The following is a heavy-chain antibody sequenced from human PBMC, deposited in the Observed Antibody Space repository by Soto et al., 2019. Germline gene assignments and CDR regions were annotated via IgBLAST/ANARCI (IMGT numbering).Heavy chain of an antibody. Sequence: QIQLVQSGPEVKKPGASVKVSCKASGYTFTDYGITWVRQAPGQGLEWLGWISAYNGHTNYAQKVQGRVTMTTDTSTSTAYVEVRSLRSDDTAVYYCARVGATTGKTSNEHWGQGTLVTVSS. V-gene: IGHV1-18*01. J-gene: IGHJ1*01. CDR1: GYTFTDYG. CDR3: ARVGATTGKTSNEH. CDR2: ISAYNGHT. D-gene: IGHD1-26*01.